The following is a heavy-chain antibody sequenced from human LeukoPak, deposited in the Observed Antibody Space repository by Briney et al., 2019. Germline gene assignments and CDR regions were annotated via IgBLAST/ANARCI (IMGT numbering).Heavy chain of an antibody. V-gene: IGHV3-21*01. J-gene: IGHJ4*02. D-gene: IGHD3-22*01. Sequence: GGSLRLSCAPSGFTFSSYSMNWVRQPPGKGLEWVSSISSSSSYIYYAASVKGRFTISRDNAKNSLYLQMNSLRAEDRAVYYCARDLLFYYDRSGYYPFDYWGQGTLATVSS. CDR3: ARDLLFYYDRSGYYPFDY. CDR1: GFTFSSYS. CDR2: ISSSSSYI.